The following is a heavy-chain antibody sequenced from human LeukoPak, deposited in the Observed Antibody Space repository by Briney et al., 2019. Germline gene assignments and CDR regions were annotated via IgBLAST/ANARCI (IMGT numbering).Heavy chain of an antibody. Sequence: PGGSLRLSCAASGFTFSNYWMNWVRQAPGKGLEWVANIKEDGSDKYYVDSMKGRFSISKDNAKNSLYLQMNSLRVEDTAVYYCVPLNWNPPGDFDRWGQGTLVTVSS. J-gene: IGHJ4*02. V-gene: IGHV3-7*01. CDR3: VPLNWNPPGDFDR. CDR2: IKEDGSDK. D-gene: IGHD1-20*01. CDR1: GFTFSNYW.